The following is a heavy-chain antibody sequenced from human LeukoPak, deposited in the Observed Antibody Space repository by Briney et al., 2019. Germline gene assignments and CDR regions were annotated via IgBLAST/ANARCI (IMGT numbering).Heavy chain of an antibody. D-gene: IGHD3-10*01. CDR2: IYTSGSI. J-gene: IGHJ6*03. CDR1: GGSISSYY. CDR3: AREGGTGSGSYSPQYYYYYYYMDV. Sequence: PSETLSLTCTVSGGSISSYYWSWIRQPAGKGLEWIGRIYTSGSINYNPSLKSRVTMSVDTSKNQFSLKLSSVTATDTAVYYCAREGGTGSGSYSPQYYYYYYYMDVWGKGTTVTISS. V-gene: IGHV4-4*07.